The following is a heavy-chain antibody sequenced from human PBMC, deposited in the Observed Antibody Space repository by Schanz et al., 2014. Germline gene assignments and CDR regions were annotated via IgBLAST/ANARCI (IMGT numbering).Heavy chain of an antibody. V-gene: IGHV1-46*03. CDR3: ARDGEAAAGCDY. D-gene: IGHD6-13*01. CDR2: INPSGGST. Sequence: QVQLVQSGAEVKKPGASVKVSCKASGYTFTSYYMHWVRQAPGQGLEWMGIINPSGGSTSYAQKCQGRVTMTRDTCTSTDYMELSSLRSEDTAVYYCARDGEAAAGCDYWGQGTLVTVSS. J-gene: IGHJ4*02. CDR1: GYTFTSYY.